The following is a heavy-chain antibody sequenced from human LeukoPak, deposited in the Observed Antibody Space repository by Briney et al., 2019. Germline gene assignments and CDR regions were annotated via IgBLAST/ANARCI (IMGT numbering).Heavy chain of an antibody. CDR3: ASFSQWQFDY. V-gene: IGHV4-4*07. Sequence: PSETLSLTCTVSGGSINNYYWSWIRQPAGKGLEWIGLIYSSGSTSYNPSLKSRVTMSVDTSKKQFSLRLSSVTAADTAVYYCASFSQWQFDYWGQGTLVTVSS. CDR1: GGSINNYY. CDR2: IYSSGST. J-gene: IGHJ4*02. D-gene: IGHD6-19*01.